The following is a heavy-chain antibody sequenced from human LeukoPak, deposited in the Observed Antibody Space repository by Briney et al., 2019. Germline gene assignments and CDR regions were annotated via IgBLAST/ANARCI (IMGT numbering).Heavy chain of an antibody. D-gene: IGHD2-2*01. Sequence: GGSLRLSCAASGFTFSSYAMSWVRQAPGKGLEWVSAISGSGGSTYYADSVKGRFTISKDNSKNTLYLQMNSLRAEDTAVYYCAKGVGSSTTHNWFDPWGQGTLVTVSS. CDR2: ISGSGGST. J-gene: IGHJ5*02. V-gene: IGHV3-23*01. CDR3: AKGVGSSTTHNWFDP. CDR1: GFTFSSYA.